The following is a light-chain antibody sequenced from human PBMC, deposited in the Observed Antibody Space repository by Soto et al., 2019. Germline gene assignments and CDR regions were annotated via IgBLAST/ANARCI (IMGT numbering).Light chain of an antibody. Sequence: EIVLTQSPGTLSLSPGERATLSCRASQSVSSSYLAWYQQKPGQAPRLLIYGASSRATGIPDRFSGSGSGTDFTLTIIRLEPEDFAVYYCQQYGSSPQVTFGPGTKVDIK. V-gene: IGKV3-20*01. CDR2: GAS. J-gene: IGKJ3*01. CDR1: QSVSSSY. CDR3: QQYGSSPQVT.